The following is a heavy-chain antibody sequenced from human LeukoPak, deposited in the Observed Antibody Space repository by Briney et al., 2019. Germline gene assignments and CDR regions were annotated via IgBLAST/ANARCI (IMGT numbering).Heavy chain of an antibody. D-gene: IGHD3-10*01. Sequence: GGSLRLSCSASGFTFSSYAMHWVRQAPGKGLEWVAVTSYDGSNKYYADSVKGRFTISRDNSKNTLYLQMNSLRAEDTAVYYCARCITMVRGGRGYNWFDPWGQGTLVTVSS. V-gene: IGHV3-30-3*01. J-gene: IGHJ5*02. CDR3: ARCITMVRGGRGYNWFDP. CDR1: GFTFSSYA. CDR2: TSYDGSNK.